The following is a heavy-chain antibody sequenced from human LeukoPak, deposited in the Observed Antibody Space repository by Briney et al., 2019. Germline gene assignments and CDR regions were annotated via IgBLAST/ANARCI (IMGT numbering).Heavy chain of an antibody. D-gene: IGHD6-19*01. Sequence: SETLSLTCAVYGGSFSGYYWSWIRQPPGKGLEWIGEINHSGSTNYNPSLKSRVTISVDTSKNQFSLKLSSVTAADTAVYYCARDRYSSGWYYFDYRGQGTLVTVSS. J-gene: IGHJ4*02. V-gene: IGHV4-34*01. CDR2: INHSGST. CDR1: GGSFSGYY. CDR3: ARDRYSSGWYYFDY.